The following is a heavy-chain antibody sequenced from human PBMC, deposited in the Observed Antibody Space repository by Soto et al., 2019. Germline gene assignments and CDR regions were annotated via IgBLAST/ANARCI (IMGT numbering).Heavy chain of an antibody. CDR2: IIPRSATS. CDR3: AREGLVLVPTTVNSDYYYYAMDV. V-gene: IGHV1-69*12. CDR1: GDTFSTYT. D-gene: IGHD2-2*01. Sequence: QVQLVQSGAEVKKPGSSVKVSCKASGDTFSTYTITWMRQAPGQGLEWMGGIIPRSATSNYAQKFQGRVKNSAEEFHNTDHMELSSLRSEGQAGYYCAREGLVLVPTTVNSDYYYYAMDVWGQGTTVTVSS. J-gene: IGHJ6*02.